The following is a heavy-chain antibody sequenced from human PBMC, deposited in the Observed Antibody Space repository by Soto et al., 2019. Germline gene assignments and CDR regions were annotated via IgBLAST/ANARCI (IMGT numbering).Heavy chain of an antibody. V-gene: IGHV3-9*01. Sequence: PGGSLRLSCAASGFTFDDYAMHWVRQAPGKGLEWVSGISWNSGSIGYADSVKGRFTISRDNAKNSLYLQMNSLRAEDTALYYCAKDISRIAAAGTADYWGQGTLVTVSS. CDR1: GFTFDDYA. D-gene: IGHD6-13*01. CDR3: AKDISRIAAAGTADY. J-gene: IGHJ4*02. CDR2: ISWNSGSI.